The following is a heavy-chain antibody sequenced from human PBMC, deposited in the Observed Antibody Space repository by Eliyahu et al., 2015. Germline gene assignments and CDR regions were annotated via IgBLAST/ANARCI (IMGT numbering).Heavy chain of an antibody. V-gene: IGHV3-9*01. J-gene: IGHJ4*02. D-gene: IGHD4-17*01. CDR3: AKDVDYGDYRRSFDY. CDR1: GFXFDDYA. Sequence: EVQLVESGGGLVQPGRSLRLSCAASGFXFDDYAMHWVRQAPGKGLEWVSGISWNSGRIGYADSVKGRFTISRDNAKISLYLQMNSLRAEDTALYYCAKDVDYGDYRRSFDYWGQGTLVTVSS. CDR2: ISWNSGRI.